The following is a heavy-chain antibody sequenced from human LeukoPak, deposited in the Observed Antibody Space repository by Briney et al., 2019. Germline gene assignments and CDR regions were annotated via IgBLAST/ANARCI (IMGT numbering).Heavy chain of an antibody. CDR1: GFTFSSYW. V-gene: IGHV3-74*01. D-gene: IGHD3-10*01. CDR2: INGDGNST. Sequence: GGSLRLSCAASGFTFSSYWMHWVRQAPGKGPVWVSRINGDGNSTSYADSVKGRFTISRDNAKNTLYLQMNSLRAEDTAVYYCARDRYYYGSGSYLPADYWGQGTLVTVSS. J-gene: IGHJ4*02. CDR3: ARDRYYYGSGSYLPADY.